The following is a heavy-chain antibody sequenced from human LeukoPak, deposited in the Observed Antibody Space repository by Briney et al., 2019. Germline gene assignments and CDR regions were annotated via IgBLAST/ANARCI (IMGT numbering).Heavy chain of an antibody. J-gene: IGHJ4*02. CDR3: ARDFEAAGFDY. D-gene: IGHD6-25*01. V-gene: IGHV3-48*01. Sequence: GGSLRLSCTASGFTFSSYNMKWVRQAPGKGLEWVSYIGSSGSIIDYADSVKGRFTISRDNAKNSLYLRMNSLTAEDTAVYYCARDFEAAGFDYWGQGTLVTVSA. CDR1: GFTFSSYN. CDR2: IGSSGSII.